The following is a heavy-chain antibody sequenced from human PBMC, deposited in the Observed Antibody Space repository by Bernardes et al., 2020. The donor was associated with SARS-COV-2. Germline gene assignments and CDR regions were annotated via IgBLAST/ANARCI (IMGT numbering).Heavy chain of an antibody. D-gene: IGHD2-2*01. CDR3: AKEGGPVVPAASGMDV. CDR2: ISAGGGST. J-gene: IGHJ6*02. V-gene: IGHV3-23*01. CDR1: GFSFSSYA. Sequence: GGSLRLSCAASGFSFSSYAMSWVRQAPGKGLDWVSTISAGGGSTYYADSVKGRFTISRDNSKNTLYLQMHSLRTEDTAVYYCAKEGGPVVPAASGMDVWGQGTTVTVSS.